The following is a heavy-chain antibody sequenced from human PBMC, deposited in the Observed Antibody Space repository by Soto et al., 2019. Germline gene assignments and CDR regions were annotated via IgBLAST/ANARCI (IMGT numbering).Heavy chain of an antibody. D-gene: IGHD6-13*01. V-gene: IGHV4-61*08. CDR2: IHHSGSA. CDR1: GDSVNTGVYY. J-gene: IGHJ5*02. Sequence: QVQLQESGPGLVKPSETLSLTCTVSGDSVNTGVYYWSWVRQSPGKGLEWIGYIHHSGSAQYHPSLSSRVTISVDTSKNQFSLSLTSVAAADTAVYYCARLSLAAAGTPLWFDPGGLGTPVTVSS. CDR3: ARLSLAAAGTPLWFDP.